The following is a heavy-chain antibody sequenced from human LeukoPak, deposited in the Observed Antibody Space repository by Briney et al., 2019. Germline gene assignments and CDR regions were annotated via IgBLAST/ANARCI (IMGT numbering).Heavy chain of an antibody. D-gene: IGHD1-1*01. CDR1: GFTFSSYA. CDR3: ARHNTGHSDY. J-gene: IGHJ4*02. Sequence: GGSLRLSCAASGFTFSSYAMSWVRQAPGKGLEWVSVISNSAGSTFYADSVKGRFTISRDNSKNTLYLQMNSLRAEDTAVYYCARHNTGHSDYWGQGTLVTVSS. CDR2: ISNSAGST. V-gene: IGHV3-23*01.